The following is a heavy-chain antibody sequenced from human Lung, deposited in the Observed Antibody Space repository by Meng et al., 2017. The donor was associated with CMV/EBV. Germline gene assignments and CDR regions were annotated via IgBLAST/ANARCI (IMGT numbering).Heavy chain of an antibody. CDR1: GGSVSSGGYY. J-gene: IGHJ5*02. Sequence: LRLXCTVSGGSVSSGGYYWSWFRQHPGKGLEWLGYMFYSENTYYNPSLKSRLTISVDTSKNQFSLKMTSVTAADTAIYYCARGLYKRELPTYLFDPWGQGXRVTVSS. CDR2: MFYSENT. D-gene: IGHD2-15*01. V-gene: IGHV4-31*03. CDR3: ARGLYKRELPTYLFDP.